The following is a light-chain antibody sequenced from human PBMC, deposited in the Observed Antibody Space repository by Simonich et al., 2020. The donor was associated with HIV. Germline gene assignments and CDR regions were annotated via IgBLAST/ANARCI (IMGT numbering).Light chain of an antibody. J-gene: IGLJ3*02. CDR2: DVT. CDR3: SSYTTSNTWV. Sequence: QSALTQPASVSGSPGQSITISCTGTTSDVGDYNYVSWYQQHPGTAPKLMIFDVTRRPSGVSNRFSGSKSGNTASLTISGLQAEDEADYYCSSYTTSNTWVFGGGTKLTVL. V-gene: IGLV2-14*01. CDR1: TSDVGDYNY.